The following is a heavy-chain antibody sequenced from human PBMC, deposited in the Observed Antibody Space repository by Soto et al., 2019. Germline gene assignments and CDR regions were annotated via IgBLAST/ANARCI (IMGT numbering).Heavy chain of an antibody. V-gene: IGHV4-39*01. D-gene: IGHD2-2*01. CDR2: IYYSGKT. Sequence: PSETLSLACTISSCSISSSDYTWGWIRQPPGKGLEWIGSIYYSGKTYYNPSLNSRITVSVDTSKNQFSLNLSSATAADTAVYYCARLQGYCIRSSCTGYYAMDVWGQGTTVTVSS. CDR3: ARLQGYCIRSSCTGYYAMDV. CDR1: SCSISSSDYT. J-gene: IGHJ6*02.